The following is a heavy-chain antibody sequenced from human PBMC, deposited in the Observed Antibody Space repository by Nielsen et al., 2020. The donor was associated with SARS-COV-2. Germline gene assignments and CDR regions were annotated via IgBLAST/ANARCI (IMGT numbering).Heavy chain of an antibody. D-gene: IGHD2-2*01. CDR2: IYHSGST. Sequence: SETLSPTCAVSGGSISSSNWWSWVRQPPGKGLEWIGEIYHSGSTNYNPSLKSRVTISVDTSKNQFSLKLSSVTAADTAVYYCAREWVCSSTSCYPFDIWGQGTMVTVSS. V-gene: IGHV4-4*02. CDR1: GGSISSSNW. CDR3: AREWVCSSTSCYPFDI. J-gene: IGHJ3*02.